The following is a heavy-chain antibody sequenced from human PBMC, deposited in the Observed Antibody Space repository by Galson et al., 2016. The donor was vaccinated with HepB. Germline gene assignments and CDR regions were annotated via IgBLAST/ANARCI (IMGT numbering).Heavy chain of an antibody. V-gene: IGHV3-33*01. Sequence: SLRLSCAASGFTFSSYGMHWVRQAPGKGLEWVAVIWYDGSNKYYADSVKGRFTISRDNSKNTLYVQMHSLGAEDTAVYYCARDDFGGSIDYWGQGTLVTVSS. D-gene: IGHD4-23*01. J-gene: IGHJ4*02. CDR1: GFTFSSYG. CDR2: IWYDGSNK. CDR3: ARDDFGGSIDY.